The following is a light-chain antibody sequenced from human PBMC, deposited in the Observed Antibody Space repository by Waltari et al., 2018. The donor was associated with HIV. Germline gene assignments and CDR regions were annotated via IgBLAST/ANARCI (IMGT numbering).Light chain of an antibody. J-gene: IGKJ5*01. CDR2: AAS. CDR3: QHLIT. V-gene: IGKV1-9*01. Sequence: DIPLTQSPSLLSASVGDRVTITCRASQGISSYLAWYQQKPGKAPKRLIYAASTLQSGVPSRFSGSGSETEFTLTSSSLQPEDVATYYCQHLITFGQGTRLEIK. CDR1: QGISSY.